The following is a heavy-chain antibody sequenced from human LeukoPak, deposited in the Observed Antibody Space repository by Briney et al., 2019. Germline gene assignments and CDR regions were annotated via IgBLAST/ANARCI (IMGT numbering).Heavy chain of an antibody. D-gene: IGHD6-13*01. CDR3: AISRELARPFDY. Sequence: PSETLSLTCAVYGGSFSGYYWSWIRQPPGKGLEWIGEINHSGSTNYNPSLKSRVTISVDTSKNQFSLKLSSVTAADTAVYYCAISRELARPFDYWGQGTLVTVSS. V-gene: IGHV4-34*01. CDR2: INHSGST. CDR1: GGSFSGYY. J-gene: IGHJ4*02.